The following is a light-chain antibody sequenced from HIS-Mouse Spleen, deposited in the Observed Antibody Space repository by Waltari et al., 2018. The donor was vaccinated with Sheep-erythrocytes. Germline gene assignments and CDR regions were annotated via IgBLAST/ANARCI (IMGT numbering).Light chain of an antibody. J-gene: IGLJ2*01. CDR1: SSDVGSYNL. CDR2: EGS. Sequence: QSALTQPASVSGSPVQSITISCTGTSSDVGSYNLVSWYQQHPGKAPKLMIYEGSKWPSGVSNRFSGSKSGNMASLTISGLQAEDEADYYCCSYAGSSTLVFGGGTKLTVL. CDR3: CSYAGSSTLV. V-gene: IGLV2-23*01.